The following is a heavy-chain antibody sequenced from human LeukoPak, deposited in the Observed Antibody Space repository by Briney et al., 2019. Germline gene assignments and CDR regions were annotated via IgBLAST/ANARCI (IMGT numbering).Heavy chain of an antibody. J-gene: IGHJ5*02. CDR3: ARHPSDVEVVPPSWFDP. CDR1: GGSISSSSYY. Sequence: PSETLSLTCTVSGGSISSSSYYWGWIRQPPGKGLEWIGSIYYSGSTYYNPSLKSRVTMSVDTSRNQFSLRLSSVAAADTAVYYCARHPSDVEVVPPSWFDPWGQGTLVTVSS. V-gene: IGHV4-39*01. D-gene: IGHD2-2*01. CDR2: IYYSGST.